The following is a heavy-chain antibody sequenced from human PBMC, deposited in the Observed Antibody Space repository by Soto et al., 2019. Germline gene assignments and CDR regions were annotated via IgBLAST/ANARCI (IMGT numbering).Heavy chain of an antibody. Sequence: LSLTCTVSGGSFSGGGYYWSWIRQHPGKGLEWMGYISYSGNTKYKPSLQSRITISVDTSENQFSLRLTSVTAADTAIYFCARTSIFGVVLNAFDIWGQGTLVTVSS. CDR1: GGSFSGGGYY. CDR3: ARTSIFGVVLNAFDI. CDR2: ISYSGNT. D-gene: IGHD3-3*01. J-gene: IGHJ3*02. V-gene: IGHV4-31*03.